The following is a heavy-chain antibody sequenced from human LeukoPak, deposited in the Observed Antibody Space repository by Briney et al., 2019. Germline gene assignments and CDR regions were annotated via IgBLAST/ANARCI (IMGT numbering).Heavy chain of an antibody. CDR2: ISYSGSTT. J-gene: IGHJ4*02. CDR3: VRRTSGSYSDY. CDR1: GFTFSSYW. D-gene: IGHD1-26*01. V-gene: IGHV4-39*01. Sequence: GSLRLSCAASGFTFSSYWMSWVRQAPGKGLEWLATISYSGSTTSYNPSLKSRVTISVDTSKNQFSLKLNSVTAADTAVYYCVRRTSGSYSDYWGQGTLVTVSS.